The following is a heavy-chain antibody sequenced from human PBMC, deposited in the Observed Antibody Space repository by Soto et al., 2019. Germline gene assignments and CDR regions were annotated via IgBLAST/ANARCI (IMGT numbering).Heavy chain of an antibody. V-gene: IGHV3-23*01. CDR3: AKHDYGEYKLYDF. D-gene: IGHD4-17*01. CDR2: ISESGAYT. CDR1: GFTFSNYA. J-gene: IGHJ4*02. Sequence: EVQLLESGGGLVQPGGSLRLSCATSGFTFSNYAMTWVRQAPGKGLEWVSSISESGAYTYHADSVKGRFTISRENFKNTLYLQMDSLRAEDTAVYYCAKHDYGEYKLYDFWGQGTLVTVSS.